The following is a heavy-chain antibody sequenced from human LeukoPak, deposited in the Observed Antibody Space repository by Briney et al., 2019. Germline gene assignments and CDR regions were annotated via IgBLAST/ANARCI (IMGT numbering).Heavy chain of an antibody. Sequence: ASVKVSCKTSGYTFTSYYIHWVRQAPGQGLEWMGIINPSGGSTSYAQKFQGRVTMTRDTSTSTVYMYLSSLGVDDTAVYYCTRDVTEYVGASADWGQGTLVTVSS. CDR3: TRDVTEYVGASAD. J-gene: IGHJ4*02. V-gene: IGHV1-46*01. CDR2: INPSGGST. CDR1: GYTFTSYY. D-gene: IGHD1-26*01.